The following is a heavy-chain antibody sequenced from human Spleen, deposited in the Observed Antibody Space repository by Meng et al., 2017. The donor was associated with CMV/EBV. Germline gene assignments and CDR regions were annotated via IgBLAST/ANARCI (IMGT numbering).Heavy chain of an antibody. J-gene: IGHJ4*02. D-gene: IGHD1-7*01. CDR1: GFTFSDYY. V-gene: IGHV3-11*04. Sequence: GESLKISCAASGFTFSDYYMSWIRQAPGKGLEWVSYISSSGSTIYYADSVRGRFTISRDSAKSSLYLQMNSLRAEDTAIYYCARGKYNWNYLFDSWGQGTLVTVSS. CDR3: ARGKYNWNYLFDS. CDR2: ISSSGSTI.